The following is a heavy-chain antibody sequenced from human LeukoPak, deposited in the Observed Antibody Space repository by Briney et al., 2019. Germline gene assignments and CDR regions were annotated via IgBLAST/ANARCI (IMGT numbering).Heavy chain of an antibody. D-gene: IGHD2-21*02. CDR1: GFTFSDHY. Sequence: PGGSLRLSCAASGFTFSDHYMDRVRQAPGKGLEWVGRTRNKANSYTTEYAASVKGRFTISRDDSKNSLYLQMNSLKTEDTAVYYCARVTQDGWFDPWGQGTLVTVSS. CDR3: ARVTQDGWFDP. V-gene: IGHV3-72*01. CDR2: TRNKANSYTT. J-gene: IGHJ5*02.